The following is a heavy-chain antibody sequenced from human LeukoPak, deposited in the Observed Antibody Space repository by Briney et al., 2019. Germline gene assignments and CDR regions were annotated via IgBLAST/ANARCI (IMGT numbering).Heavy chain of an antibody. CDR1: GGSISSYY. Sequence: PSETLSLTCTVSGGSISSYYWSWIRQPAGKGLEWIGRINTSGSTNYNPSLKSRVTMSVDTSKNQFSLKLSSVTAADTAVYYCARDPSGSYYLDYFDYWGQGTLVTVSS. CDR2: INTSGST. CDR3: ARDPSGSYYLDYFDY. J-gene: IGHJ4*02. D-gene: IGHD1-26*01. V-gene: IGHV4-4*07.